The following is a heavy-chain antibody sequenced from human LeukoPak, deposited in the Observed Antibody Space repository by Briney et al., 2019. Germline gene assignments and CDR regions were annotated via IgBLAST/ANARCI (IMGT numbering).Heavy chain of an antibody. CDR1: GGSVNCSSCF. CDR3: ARNPAVTTPTVPLNTYYFDY. J-gene: IGHJ4*02. Sequence: PSETLSLTCQVSGGSVNCSSCFWGWIRQPPGKGLEWLGSIHYTGITNDNPSLKSRVTTSVDTSQNHFSLKLSSVTAADTAVYYCARNPAVTTPTVPLNTYYFDYWGQGTLVTVSS. CDR2: IHYTGIT. V-gene: IGHV4-39*02. D-gene: IGHD4-17*01.